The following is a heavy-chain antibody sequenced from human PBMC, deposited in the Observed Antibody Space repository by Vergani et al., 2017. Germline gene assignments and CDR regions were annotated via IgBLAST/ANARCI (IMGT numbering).Heavy chain of an antibody. Sequence: EVQLVESGGGLVKPGGSLRLFCAASGFSFSSYSLNWVRQAPGKGLEWVSSISSSTSYIYYADSVKGRFTIYRDNAKNSLYLRMNSLRAEDTAVYYCARLLYYYDSSRPLSDAFDIWGQGTMVTVSS. J-gene: IGHJ3*02. V-gene: IGHV3-21*01. CDR3: ARLLYYYDSSRPLSDAFDI. D-gene: IGHD3-22*01. CDR1: GFSFSSYS. CDR2: ISSSTSYI.